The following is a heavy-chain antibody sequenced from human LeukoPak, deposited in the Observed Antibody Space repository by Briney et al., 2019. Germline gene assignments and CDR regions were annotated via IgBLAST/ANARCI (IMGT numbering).Heavy chain of an antibody. Sequence: ASVKVSCKASGYTFTGYYMHWVRQAPGQGLEWMGWINPNSGGTNYAQKFQGRVKVTADESTSTAYMELSSLRSDDTAVYYCARDRRGRYCSSISCYLGCFDPWGQGTLVTVSS. D-gene: IGHD2-2*01. V-gene: IGHV1-2*02. CDR1: GYTFTGYY. CDR3: ARDRRGRYCSSISCYLGCFDP. CDR2: INPNSGGT. J-gene: IGHJ5*02.